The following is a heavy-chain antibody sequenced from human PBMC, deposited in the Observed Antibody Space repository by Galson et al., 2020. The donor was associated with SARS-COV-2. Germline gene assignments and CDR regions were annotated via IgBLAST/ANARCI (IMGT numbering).Heavy chain of an antibody. Sequence: GGSLRLSCAASGFTVSSNYMSWVRQAPGKGLEWVSVIYSGGSTYYADAVKGRFTISRDNSKTTLYLQMNSLRAEDTAVYYCARVRPYGDYLDYWGQGTLVTVSS. CDR2: IYSGGST. CDR3: ARVRPYGDYLDY. J-gene: IGHJ4*02. V-gene: IGHV3-53*01. CDR1: GFTVSSNY. D-gene: IGHD4-17*01.